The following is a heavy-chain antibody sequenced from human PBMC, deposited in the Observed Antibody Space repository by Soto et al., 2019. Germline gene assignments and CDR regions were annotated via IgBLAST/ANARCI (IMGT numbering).Heavy chain of an antibody. D-gene: IGHD6-13*01. CDR3: ASYSTKTLAFDI. Sequence: SQTLSLTCAISGDSVPSNSAAWNWIRQSPSRGLEWLGRTYYRSKWYNDYAVSVKSRITINPDTSKNQFSLQLNSVTPEDTAVYYCASYSTKTLAFDIWGQGTMVTVSS. V-gene: IGHV6-1*01. J-gene: IGHJ3*02. CDR2: TYYRSKWYN. CDR1: GDSVPSNSAA.